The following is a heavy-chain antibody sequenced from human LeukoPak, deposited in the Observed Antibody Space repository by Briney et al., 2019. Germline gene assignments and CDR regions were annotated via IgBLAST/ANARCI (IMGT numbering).Heavy chain of an antibody. CDR3: ATQVLRFLEWDY. J-gene: IGHJ4*02. V-gene: IGHV1-24*01. CDR2: FDPEDGET. CDR1: GYTLTELS. D-gene: IGHD3-3*01. Sequence: ASVKVSCKVSGYTLTELSMHWVRQAPGKGLEWMGGFDPEDGETIYAQKFQGRVTMTEGTSTDTAYMELSSLRSEDTAVYYCATQVLRFLEWDYWGQGTLVTVSS.